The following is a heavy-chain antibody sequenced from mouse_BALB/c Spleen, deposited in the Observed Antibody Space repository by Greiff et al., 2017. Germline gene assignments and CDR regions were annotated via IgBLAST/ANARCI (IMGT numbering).Heavy chain of an antibody. D-gene: IGHD2-4*01. CDR2: IDPYNGGT. Sequence: VQLLQSGPELVKPGASVKVSCKASGYAFTSYNMYWVKQSHGKSLEWIGDIDPYNGGTSYNQKFKGKATLTVDKSSSTAYMHLNSLTSEDSAVYYCARWAITTSYAMDYWGQGTSVTVSA. CDR3: ARWAITTSYAMDY. V-gene: IGHV1S135*01. J-gene: IGHJ4*01. CDR1: GYAFTSYN.